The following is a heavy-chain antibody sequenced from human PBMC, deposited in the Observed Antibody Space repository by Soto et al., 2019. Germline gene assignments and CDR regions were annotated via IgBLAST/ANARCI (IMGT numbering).Heavy chain of an antibody. Sequence: EASVKVSFKASGYTFSGYYIHWLRQAPGQGLEWMGWINPNSGGTKYAPKFQGGVTMTRDTSITTAYMELSRLRSGDTAVYYCAREPATAKPEGVDFWGQGTLVTVSS. J-gene: IGHJ4*02. D-gene: IGHD1-1*01. V-gene: IGHV1-2*02. CDR1: GYTFSGYY. CDR3: AREPATAKPEGVDF. CDR2: INPNSGGT.